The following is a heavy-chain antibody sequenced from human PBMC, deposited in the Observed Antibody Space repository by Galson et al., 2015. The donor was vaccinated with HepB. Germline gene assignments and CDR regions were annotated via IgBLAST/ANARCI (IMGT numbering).Heavy chain of an antibody. V-gene: IGHV1-18*01. Sequence: SVKVSCKASGYTFTSYGISWVRQAPGQGLEWMGWISAYNGNTNYAQKLQGRVTMTTDTSTSTAYMELRSLRSDDTAVYYCARDAQAYYDFWSVYYPYFDYWGQGTLVTVSS. J-gene: IGHJ4*02. CDR2: ISAYNGNT. D-gene: IGHD3-3*01. CDR1: GYTFTSYG. CDR3: ARDAQAYYDFWSVYYPYFDY.